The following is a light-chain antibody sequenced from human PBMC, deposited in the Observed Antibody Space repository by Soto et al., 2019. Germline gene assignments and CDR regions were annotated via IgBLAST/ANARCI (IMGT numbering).Light chain of an antibody. CDR2: EVS. CDR3: SSYTTSSTRV. Sequence: QSVLTQPASVSGSPGQSITISCSGTSSDVGGYNYVSWYQQLPGKAPKLMIYEVSNRPSGVSNRFSGSKSGNTASLTISGLQAEDEPDYYCSSYTTSSTRVVGGGTKLTVL. CDR1: SSDVGGYNY. V-gene: IGLV2-14*01. J-gene: IGLJ2*01.